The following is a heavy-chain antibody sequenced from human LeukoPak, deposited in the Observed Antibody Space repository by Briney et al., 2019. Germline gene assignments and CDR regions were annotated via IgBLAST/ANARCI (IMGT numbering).Heavy chain of an antibody. CDR3: AKVLAARPTAASFDY. J-gene: IGHJ4*02. CDR1: GFTFSSYA. D-gene: IGHD6-6*01. Sequence: GGSLRLSCAASGFTFSSYALSWVRQAPGKGLEWVSAISGSGGSTYSADSVKGRFTISRDNSKNTLYLQMNSLRAEDTAVYYCAKVLAARPTAASFDYWGQGTLVTVSS. V-gene: IGHV3-23*01. CDR2: ISGSGGST.